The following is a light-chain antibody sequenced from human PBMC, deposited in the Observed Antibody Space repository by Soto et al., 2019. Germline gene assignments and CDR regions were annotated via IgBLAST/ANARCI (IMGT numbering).Light chain of an antibody. V-gene: IGKV1-39*01. CDR1: QTIRTS. CDR2: AAS. CDR3: QQTYATPPT. Sequence: DIQMTQSPSSLSASVGDRVILTCRASQTIRTSLNWYQQKPGKAPKLVIYAASTLHRGVPSRFSGSGSGTDFTLSFSKLQPEDFATYFCQQTYATPPTFGQGTKVEI. J-gene: IGKJ1*01.